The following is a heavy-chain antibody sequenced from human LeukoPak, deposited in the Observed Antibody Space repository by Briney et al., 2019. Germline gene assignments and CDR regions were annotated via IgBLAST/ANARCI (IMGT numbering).Heavy chain of an antibody. J-gene: IGHJ5*02. CDR3: AAVSGHYTLLDA. V-gene: IGHV1-24*01. D-gene: IGHD4-11*01. CDR1: GYTLNDIS. CDR2: VDPDDGQR. Sequence: GASVKVSCKISGYTLNDISMHWVRQPPGKGLEWMGGVDPDDGQRVYAQKFQGRATMTEDTSTNTAYMELSRLRSEDTAVYFSAAVSGHYTLLDAWGQGALVTVST.